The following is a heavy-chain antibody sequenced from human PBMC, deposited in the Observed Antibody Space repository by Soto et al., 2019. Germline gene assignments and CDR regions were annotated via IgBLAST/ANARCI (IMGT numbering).Heavy chain of an antibody. CDR1: GGSFSGYY. V-gene: IGHV4-34*01. J-gene: IGHJ3*02. Sequence: SETLSLTCAVYGGSFSGYYWTWIRQPPGKGLEWIGEINHSGSTNYNPSLKSRVTISVDTSKNQFSLELSSVTAADTAVYYCARGDRYGGGEFDSWGQGRRVTVSS. CDR2: INHSGST. CDR3: ARGDRYGGGEFDS. D-gene: IGHD4-17*01.